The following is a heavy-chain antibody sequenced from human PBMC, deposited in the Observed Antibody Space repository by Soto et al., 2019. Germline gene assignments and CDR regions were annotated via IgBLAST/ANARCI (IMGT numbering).Heavy chain of an antibody. CDR1: GGSFSGYY. Sequence: PSETLSLTCAVYGGSFSGYYWSWIRQPPGKGLEWIGEINHSGSTNYNPSLKSRVTISVDTSKNQFSPKLSSVTAADTAVYYCARGPRGRSGYDYVYWGQGTLVTVSS. CDR3: ARGPRGRSGYDYVY. J-gene: IGHJ4*02. V-gene: IGHV4-34*01. CDR2: INHSGST. D-gene: IGHD5-12*01.